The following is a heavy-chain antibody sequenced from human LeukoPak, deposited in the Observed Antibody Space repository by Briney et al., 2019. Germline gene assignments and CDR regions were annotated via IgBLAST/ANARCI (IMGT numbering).Heavy chain of an antibody. D-gene: IGHD3-10*01. J-gene: IGHJ4*02. Sequence: GGSLRLSCAASGCTFSGSAMHWVRQASGKGLEWVGRIRSKANSYATAYAASVKGRFTISRDDSKNTAYLQMNSLKTEDTAVYYCTRPTSATMVRGVTPRDYWGQGTLVTVSS. CDR1: GCTFSGSA. CDR2: IRSKANSYAT. V-gene: IGHV3-73*01. CDR3: TRPTSATMVRGVTPRDY.